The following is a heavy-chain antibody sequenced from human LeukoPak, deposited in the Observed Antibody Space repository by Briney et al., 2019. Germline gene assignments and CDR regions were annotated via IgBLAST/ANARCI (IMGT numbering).Heavy chain of an antibody. V-gene: IGHV3-30*18. CDR2: ISYDGSNK. J-gene: IGHJ4*02. Sequence: PGRSLRLSCAASGFTFSSYGMHWVRQAPGKGPEWVAVISYDGSNKYYADSVKGRFTISRDNSKNTLYLQMNSLRAEDTAVYYCAKYSSSWYGFDYWGQGTLVTVSS. CDR1: GFTFSSYG. CDR3: AKYSSSWYGFDY. D-gene: IGHD6-13*01.